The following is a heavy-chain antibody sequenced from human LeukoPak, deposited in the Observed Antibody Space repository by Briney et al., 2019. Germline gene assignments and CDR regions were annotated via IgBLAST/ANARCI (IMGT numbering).Heavy chain of an antibody. Sequence: PSGTLSLTCTVSGGSISTYYWSWIRQPPGKGLEWIGYISYIGSTKYNPSLKSRVTISVDASKNQFSLKLSSVTAADTAVYYCARGGAVVGFDYFDYWGQGTLVTVSS. J-gene: IGHJ4*02. V-gene: IGHV4-59*01. CDR3: ARGGAVVGFDYFDY. D-gene: IGHD6-19*01. CDR2: ISYIGST. CDR1: GGSISTYY.